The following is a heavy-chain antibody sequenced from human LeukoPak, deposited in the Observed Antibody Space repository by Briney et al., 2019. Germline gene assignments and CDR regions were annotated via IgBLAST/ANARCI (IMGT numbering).Heavy chain of an antibody. CDR1: GFTLSNYA. Sequence: GGSLRLSCAASGFTLSNYAMHWVRQAPGKGLEWVAIITYDGSNKDYADVVKGRFTISRDNSKNTLYLQMNSLRAEDTAVYYCARDIGDYYFDYWGQGTLVTVSS. CDR2: ITYDGSNK. CDR3: ARDIGDYYFDY. J-gene: IGHJ4*02. V-gene: IGHV3-30*14. D-gene: IGHD2-21*02.